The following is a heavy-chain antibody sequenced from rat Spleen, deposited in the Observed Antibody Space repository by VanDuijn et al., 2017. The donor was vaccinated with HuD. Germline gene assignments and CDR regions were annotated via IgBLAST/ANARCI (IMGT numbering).Heavy chain of an antibody. CDR2: ISYEGSST. CDR1: GFTFSNRA. J-gene: IGHJ2*01. Sequence: EVQLVESGGGLVQPGRSLKLSCVVSGFTFSNRAMHWIRQAPAKGLEWVASISYEGSSTYYGDSVKGRFTISRDNAKSTLYLQMNSLRSEDTATYYCTREDNNLDYWGQGVMVTVSS. CDR3: TREDNNLDY. V-gene: IGHV5-19*01. D-gene: IGHD1-10*01.